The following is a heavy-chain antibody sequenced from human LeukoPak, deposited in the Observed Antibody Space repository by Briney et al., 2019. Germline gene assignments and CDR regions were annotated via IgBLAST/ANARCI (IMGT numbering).Heavy chain of an antibody. CDR2: ISGSGGST. CDR3: AKVLSEGQWLVREYYFDY. D-gene: IGHD6-19*01. V-gene: IGHV3-23*01. J-gene: IGHJ4*02. CDR1: GFTFSNYA. Sequence: PGGSLRLSCTASGFTFSNYAMSWVRQAPGKGLEWVSAISGSGGSTYYADSVRGRFTISRDNSKNTLYLQMNSLRAEDTAVYYCAKVLSEGQWLVREYYFDYWGQGTLVTVSS.